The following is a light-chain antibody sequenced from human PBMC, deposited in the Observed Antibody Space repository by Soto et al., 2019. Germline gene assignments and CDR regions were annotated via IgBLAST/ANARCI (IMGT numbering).Light chain of an antibody. CDR1: SSDVGGYNY. Sequence: QSVLTQPASVSGSPGQSITISCTGTSSDVGGYNYDSCYQPHPGKAPKLFIYDVTNRPSGVSNPFSGSKSGNTASLTISGLQPEDEADYYCSSYTTSNTRQIVFGTGTKLTVL. V-gene: IGLV2-14*03. CDR2: DVT. CDR3: SSYTTSNTRQIV. J-gene: IGLJ1*01.